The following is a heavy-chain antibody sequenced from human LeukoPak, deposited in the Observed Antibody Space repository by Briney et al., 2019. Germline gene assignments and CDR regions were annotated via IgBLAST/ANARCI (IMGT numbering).Heavy chain of an antibody. CDR1: GYTFTSYG. J-gene: IGHJ5*02. V-gene: IGHV1-18*01. CDR2: ISAYNGNT. Sequence: ASVKVSRKASGYTFTSYGISWVRQAPGQGLEWMGWISAYNGNTNYAQKLQGRVTMTTDTSTSTAYMELRSLRSDDTAVYYCARDKLSLGYCSGGSCPRPYNWFDPWGQGTLVTVSS. D-gene: IGHD2-15*01. CDR3: ARDKLSLGYCSGGSCPRPYNWFDP.